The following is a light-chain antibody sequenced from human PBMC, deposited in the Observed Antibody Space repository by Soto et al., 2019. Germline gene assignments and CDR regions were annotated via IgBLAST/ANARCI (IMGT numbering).Light chain of an antibody. CDR3: QAYDYSLTASV. V-gene: IGLV1-40*01. CDR2: GNR. CDR1: TXNLGAGYD. J-gene: IGLJ3*02. Sequence: QSVLTQPPSVSGAPGQRITLSCTENTXNLGAGYDVHWYQQLPGAAPKLVIFGNRNRPSGVPERYSDSKSGTSASLAITGLQAEDEADYYCQAYDYSLTASVFGGGTQLT.